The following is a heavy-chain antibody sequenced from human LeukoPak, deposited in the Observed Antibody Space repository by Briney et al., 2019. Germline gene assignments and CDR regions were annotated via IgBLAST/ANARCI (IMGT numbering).Heavy chain of an antibody. CDR1: GYTFTSYG. Sequence: ASVKVSCKASGYTFTSYGISWVRQAPGQGLEWMGWISAYNGNTNYAQKLQGRVTITRNTSISTACMELSSLRSEDTAVYYCASDILTGTDAFDIWGQGTMVTVSS. D-gene: IGHD3-9*01. CDR3: ASDILTGTDAFDI. J-gene: IGHJ3*02. V-gene: IGHV1-18*01. CDR2: ISAYNGNT.